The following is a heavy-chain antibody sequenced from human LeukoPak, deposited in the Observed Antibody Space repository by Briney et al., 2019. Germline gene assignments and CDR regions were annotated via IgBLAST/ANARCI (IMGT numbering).Heavy chain of an antibody. V-gene: IGHV3-21*01. CDR3: ARGGGYSGYDSFDY. CDR2: ISSSSSYI. CDR1: GFTFSSYS. J-gene: IGHJ4*02. D-gene: IGHD5-12*01. Sequence: GGSLVLSWAASGFTFSSYSMNWVRQAPGKGLEWVSSISSSSSYIYYADSVKGRFTISRDNAKNSLYLQMNSVRAEDTAVYYCARGGGYSGYDSFDYWGQGTLVTVSS.